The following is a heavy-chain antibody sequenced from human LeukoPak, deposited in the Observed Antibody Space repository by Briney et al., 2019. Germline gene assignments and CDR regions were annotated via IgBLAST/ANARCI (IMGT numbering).Heavy chain of an antibody. D-gene: IGHD6-19*01. CDR3: ASTRRAAVAGRFDS. CDR1: VASMSSNY. J-gene: IGHJ4*02. Sequence: SETLSLTCNVSVASMSSNYWSWIRQPPGEGLEWIGYIYHSGNTNYSPSLESRVTMSVDESKNQFSLRVHFVSAADTAVYYCASTRRAAVAGRFDSWGQGTLVTVSS. V-gene: IGHV4-4*09. CDR2: IYHSGNT.